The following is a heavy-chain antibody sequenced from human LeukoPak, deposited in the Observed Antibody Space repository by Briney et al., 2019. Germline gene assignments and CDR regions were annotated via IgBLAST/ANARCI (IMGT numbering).Heavy chain of an antibody. V-gene: IGHV4-39*07. CDR2: IYHSGST. Sequence: SETLSLTCTVSGGSISSSSYYWGWIRQPPGKGLEWIGSIYHSGSTYYNPSLKSRVTISVDTSKNQFSLKLSSVTAADTAVYYCARDDNYGSGSNWFDPWGQGTLVTVSS. D-gene: IGHD3-10*01. CDR3: ARDDNYGSGSNWFDP. CDR1: GGSISSSSYY. J-gene: IGHJ5*02.